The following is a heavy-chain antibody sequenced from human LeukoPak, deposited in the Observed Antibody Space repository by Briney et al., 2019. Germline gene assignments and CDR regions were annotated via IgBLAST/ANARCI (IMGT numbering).Heavy chain of an antibody. Sequence: SETLSLTCTVSGGSISSYYWSWIRQPPGKGLEWIGYIYYSGSTNYSPSLKSRVTISVDTSKNQFSLKLSSVTAADTAVYYCARLFPYYYGMDVWGQGTTVTVSS. CDR3: ARLFPYYYGMDV. J-gene: IGHJ6*02. V-gene: IGHV4-59*08. CDR1: GGSISSYY. CDR2: IYYSGST.